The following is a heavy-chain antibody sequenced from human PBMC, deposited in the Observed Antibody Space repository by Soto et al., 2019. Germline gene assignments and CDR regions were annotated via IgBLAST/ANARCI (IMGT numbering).Heavy chain of an antibody. CDR2: IIPIFGTA. CDR1: GGTFSSYA. Sequence: ASVKVSCKASGGTFSSYAISWVRQAPGQGLEWMGGIIPIFGTANYAQKFQGRVTITADESTSTAYMELSSLRSEDTAVYYCARDRGGRYYDSSGYYLRWGQGALVTVSS. V-gene: IGHV1-69*13. J-gene: IGHJ4*02. CDR3: ARDRGGRYYDSSGYYLR. D-gene: IGHD3-22*01.